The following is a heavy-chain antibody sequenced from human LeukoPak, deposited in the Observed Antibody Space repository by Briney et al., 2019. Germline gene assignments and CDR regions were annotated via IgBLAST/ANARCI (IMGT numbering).Heavy chain of an antibody. J-gene: IGHJ5*02. V-gene: IGHV1-2*02. CDR2: INPNSGGT. CDR3: ARDFDATNWFDP. CDR1: GYTFTGYY. D-gene: IGHD1-1*01. Sequence: ASVKVSCKASGYTFTGYYMHWVRQPPGQGLEWMGWINPNSGGTNYAQKFQGRVTMTRDTSISTAYMELSRLRSDDTAVYYCARDFDATNWFDPWGQGTLVTVS.